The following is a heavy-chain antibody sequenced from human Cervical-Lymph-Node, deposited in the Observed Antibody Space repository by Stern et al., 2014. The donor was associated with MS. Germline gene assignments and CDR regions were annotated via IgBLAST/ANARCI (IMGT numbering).Heavy chain of an antibody. V-gene: IGHV2-70*01. Sequence: QVTLKESGPELVKPTQTLKLSCTFSGLSLNTREVCVRWSRQPPGKALEGFAHIDWADDKYYNAVLKTRLAISKDTSKNQVVLTMTNMDPVDTATYYCARTLNCDEFSWYFDLWGRGSLVTVSS. D-gene: IGHD1-1*01. CDR3: ARTLNCDEFSWYFDL. CDR1: GLSLNTREVC. J-gene: IGHJ2*01. CDR2: IDWADDK.